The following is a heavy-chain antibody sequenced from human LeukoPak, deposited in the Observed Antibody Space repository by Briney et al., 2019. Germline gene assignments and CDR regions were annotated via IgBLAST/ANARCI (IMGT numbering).Heavy chain of an antibody. CDR2: IIPIFGTA. V-gene: IGHV1-69*13. Sequence: ASVTVSCKASGGTFSSYAISWVRQAPGQGLEWMGGIIPIFGTANYAQKFQGRVTITADESTSTAYMELSSLRSEDTAVYYCARWFDNYYYGMDVWGQGTTVTVSS. CDR3: ARWFDNYYYGMDV. J-gene: IGHJ6*02. D-gene: IGHD3-10*01. CDR1: GGTFSSYA.